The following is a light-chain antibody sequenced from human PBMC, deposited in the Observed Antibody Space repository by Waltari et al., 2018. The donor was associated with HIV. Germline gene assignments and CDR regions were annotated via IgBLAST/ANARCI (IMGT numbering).Light chain of an antibody. CDR3: SAYVGTLTPA. CDR1: NVYIGYMTF. CDR2: GGS. Sequence: QSALTQPASVSGSPGQSITISCIATNVYIGYMTFVSWYQQFPGRAPQLLIYGGSIRSSLVSHRFSASNSGTTAFLTISGLQTADAAIYYCSAYVGTLTPAFGGGTQVTVL. J-gene: IGLJ3*02. V-gene: IGLV2-14*01.